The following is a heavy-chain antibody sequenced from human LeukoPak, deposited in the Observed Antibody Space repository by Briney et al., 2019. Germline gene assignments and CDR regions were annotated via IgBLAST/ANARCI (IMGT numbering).Heavy chain of an antibody. J-gene: IGHJ5*02. Sequence: SETLSLNCTVSSGSITSIHYYWGWLRQLPGKGLEWFGNIYYFGSTYYKPSLRSRVTISVDTSKNQLSLKLSSVTAADTALYYCARMTCGGGTCWWFDPWDQGTLVTVSS. CDR2: IYYFGST. V-gene: IGHV4-39*01. D-gene: IGHD2-15*01. CDR1: SGSITSIHYY. CDR3: ARMTCGGGTCWWFDP.